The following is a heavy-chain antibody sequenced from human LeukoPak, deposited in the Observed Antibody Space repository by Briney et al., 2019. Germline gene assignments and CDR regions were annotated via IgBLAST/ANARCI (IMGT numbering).Heavy chain of an antibody. D-gene: IGHD2-2*01. CDR1: GYSISSGYY. V-gene: IGHV4-38-2*02. CDR3: ASLTGEYCSSTSCFLFDY. J-gene: IGHJ4*02. Sequence: SETLSLTCTVSGYSISSGYYWGWIRQPPGKGLEWIGSIYHSGSTYYNPSLKSRVTMSVDTSKNQFSLKLSSVTAADTAVYYCASLTGEYCSSTSCFLFDYWGQGTLVTVSS. CDR2: IYHSGST.